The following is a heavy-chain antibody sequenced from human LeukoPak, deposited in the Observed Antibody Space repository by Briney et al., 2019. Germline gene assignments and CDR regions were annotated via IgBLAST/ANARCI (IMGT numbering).Heavy chain of an antibody. J-gene: IGHJ4*02. CDR1: GFSFSSTG. CDR2: IPYDGSNK. CDR3: AKDRNYYDPSAYYDY. Sequence: GGSLRLSCAASGFSFSSTGMHWARQAPGKGLEWVAVIPYDGSNKYYADSVKGRFTISRDNSKNTLYLQMDSLRAEDTAVYYCAKDRNYYDPSAYYDYWGQGTLVTVSS. D-gene: IGHD3-22*01. V-gene: IGHV3-30*18.